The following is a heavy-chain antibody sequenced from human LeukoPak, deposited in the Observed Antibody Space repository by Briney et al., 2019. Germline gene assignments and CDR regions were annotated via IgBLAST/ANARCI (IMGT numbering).Heavy chain of an antibody. D-gene: IGHD3-16*01. J-gene: IGHJ4*02. CDR2: IYSGGST. Sequence: GGSLRLSCAASGFTVSSNYMSWVRQAPGKGLEWVSVIYSGGSTYYADSVKGRFTISRDNSKNTLYLQMNSLTGEDTAVYYCARDDKGGYFDSWGQGTRVTVSS. CDR1: GFTVSSNY. CDR3: ARDDKGGYFDS. V-gene: IGHV3-66*01.